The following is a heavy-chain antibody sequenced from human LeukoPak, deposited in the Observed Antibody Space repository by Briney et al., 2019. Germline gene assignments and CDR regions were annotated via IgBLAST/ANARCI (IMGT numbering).Heavy chain of an antibody. J-gene: IGHJ4*02. D-gene: IGHD3-10*01. CDR3: AKVANYYYGSESYYLFEH. CDR1: GFTFTTYW. CDR2: IKQDGTER. V-gene: IGHV3-7*01. Sequence: PGESLRLSCAASGFTFTTYWMSWVRQAPGKGLEWVANIKQDGTERYYVDSVKGRFTISRDNAKNSLYLQMSSLRVEDTAVYYCAKVANYYYGSESYYLFEHWGQGTPVTASS.